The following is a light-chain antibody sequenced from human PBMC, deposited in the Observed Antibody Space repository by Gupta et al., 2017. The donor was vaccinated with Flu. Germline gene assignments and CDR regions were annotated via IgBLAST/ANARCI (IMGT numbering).Light chain of an antibody. Sequence: QSALTQPASVSGSPGQAVTISCTGTRSDVGNYNFVSWYQQNPGQDPKLIIYEVSRRHSGVSDRFSGSKSGNTASLTISGLQAEEEADYLCSSYEPPINSYVFGTGTKVTVL. V-gene: IGLV2-14*01. CDR2: EVS. CDR1: RSDVGNYNF. J-gene: IGLJ1*01. CDR3: SSYEPPINSYV.